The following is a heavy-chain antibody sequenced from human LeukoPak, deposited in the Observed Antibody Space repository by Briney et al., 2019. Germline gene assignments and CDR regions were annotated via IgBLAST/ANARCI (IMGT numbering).Heavy chain of an antibody. Sequence: PSETLSLTCAVSGVSFSSGDYYWPWLRQPPGKGLEWIGYISYCGSTYYNPSLKSGITISLDTSKNQFSLKVTSVTAADTAVYYCARDENSYYMDVWGTGTTVTVSS. CDR3: ARDENSYYMDV. CDR2: ISYCGST. J-gene: IGHJ6*03. V-gene: IGHV4-30-4*08. CDR1: GVSFSSGDYY.